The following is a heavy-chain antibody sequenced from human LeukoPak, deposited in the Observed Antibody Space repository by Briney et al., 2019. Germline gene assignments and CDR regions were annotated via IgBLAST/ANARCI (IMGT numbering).Heavy chain of an antibody. CDR2: IHYTGST. J-gene: IGHJ5*02. CDR1: GGSINSYY. Sequence: SETLSLTRTVSGGSINSYYWSWIRQPPGKGLECIGYIHYTGSTDYNPSLKSRVTISVDTSKSQFSLKLSSVTAADTAIYYCARGGYYGSGNDFRFDPWGQGTLVTVSS. D-gene: IGHD3-10*01. V-gene: IGHV4-59*01. CDR3: ARGGYYGSGNDFRFDP.